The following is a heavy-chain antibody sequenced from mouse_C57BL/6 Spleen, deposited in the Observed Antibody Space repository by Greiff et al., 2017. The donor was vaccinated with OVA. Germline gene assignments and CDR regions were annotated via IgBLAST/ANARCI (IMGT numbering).Heavy chain of an antibody. Sequence: QVQLQQPGAELVKPGASVKMSCKASGYTFTSYWITWVKQRPGQGLEWIGDIYPGSGSTNYNEKFKSKATLTVDTSSSTAYMQLSSLTSEDSGVYYCSRYYYGSSYGYYAMGYWGQGTSVTVSS. V-gene: IGHV1-55*01. J-gene: IGHJ4*01. CDR3: SRYYYGSSYGYYAMGY. D-gene: IGHD1-1*01. CDR2: IYPGSGST. CDR1: GYTFTSYW.